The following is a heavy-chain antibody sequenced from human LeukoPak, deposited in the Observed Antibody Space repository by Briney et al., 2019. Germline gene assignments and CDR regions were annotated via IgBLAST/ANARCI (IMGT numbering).Heavy chain of an antibody. CDR1: GFTFSDYY. CDR2: ISSSGSAI. J-gene: IGHJ4*02. D-gene: IGHD6-13*01. Sequence: GGSLRLSCAVSGFTFSDYYMSWIRQAPGKGLEWASYISSSGSAIYYADSVKGRFTISRDNAKNSLYLQMNSLRAEDTAMYYCARWGAAGISYWGQGTLVTVSS. CDR3: ARWGAAGISY. V-gene: IGHV3-11*01.